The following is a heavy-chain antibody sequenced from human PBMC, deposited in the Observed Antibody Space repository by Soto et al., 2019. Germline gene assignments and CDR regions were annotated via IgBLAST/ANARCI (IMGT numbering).Heavy chain of an antibody. Sequence: GGSLRLSCAASGLTFSSYAMNWVRQAPGKGLEWVSAISGSGGSTYYADSVKGRFTISRDNSKNTLYLQMNSLRAEDTAVYYCAKACVPAAMGYYYYGMDIWGQGTTVTVSS. CDR1: GLTFSSYA. D-gene: IGHD2-2*01. J-gene: IGHJ6*02. CDR3: AKACVPAAMGYYYYGMDI. CDR2: ISGSGGST. V-gene: IGHV3-23*01.